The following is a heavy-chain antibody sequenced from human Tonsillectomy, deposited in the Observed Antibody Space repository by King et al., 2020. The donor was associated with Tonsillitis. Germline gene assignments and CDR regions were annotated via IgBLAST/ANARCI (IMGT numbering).Heavy chain of an antibody. CDR2: ISTYNGNT. D-gene: IGHD6-6*01. V-gene: IGHV1-18*01. J-gene: IGHJ4*02. Sequence: VQLVESGVEVKKPGASVKVACKASGYTFTTYGISWVRQAPGQGLELMGWISTYNGNTHYAQKLQGRVTMTTDTSTSTAYMELRSLKSDDTAVYYCAKDRFPNLTGAAPFDFWGQGTLVTVSS. CDR1: GYTFTTYG. CDR3: AKDRFPNLTGAAPFDF.